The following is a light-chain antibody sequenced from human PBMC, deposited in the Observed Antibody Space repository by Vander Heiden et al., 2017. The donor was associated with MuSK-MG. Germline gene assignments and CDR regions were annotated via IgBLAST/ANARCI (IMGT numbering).Light chain of an antibody. CDR2: GAS. J-gene: IGKJ1*01. Sequence: EIVLTQSPGTLSLSPGERATLSCRASQSVSRSYLAWYQQKPGQAPRLLIYGASSRANGIPDRFSGSGSGTDFTLTISRLEPEDFAVYYWQEDGSSRTFGQGTKVEIK. V-gene: IGKV3-20*01. CDR1: QSVSRSY. CDR3: QEDGSSRT.